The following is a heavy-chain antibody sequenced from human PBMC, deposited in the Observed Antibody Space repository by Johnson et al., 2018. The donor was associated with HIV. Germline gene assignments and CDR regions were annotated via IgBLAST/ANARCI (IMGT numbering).Heavy chain of an antibody. Sequence: VQLVESGGGLIQPGGSLRLSCAASGFTVRSNYMSWVRQAPGKGLEWVSVIYSGGSTYYADSVKGRFTISRDNSKNTLYLQMNSLRAEDTAVYYCAASVYYYDSSGYFAFDIWGQGTMVTVSS. D-gene: IGHD3-22*01. CDR1: GFTVRSNY. V-gene: IGHV3-53*01. J-gene: IGHJ3*02. CDR3: AASVYYYDSSGYFAFDI. CDR2: IYSGGST.